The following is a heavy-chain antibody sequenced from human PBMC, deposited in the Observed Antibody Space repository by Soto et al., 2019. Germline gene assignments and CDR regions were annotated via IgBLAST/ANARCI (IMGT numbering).Heavy chain of an antibody. CDR1: GFTFSSYS. D-gene: IGHD2-2*01. CDR3: ARALVPAATLNWYFDL. V-gene: IGHV3-21*01. CDR2: ISSSSSYI. Sequence: EVQLVESGGGLVKPGGSLRLSCAASGFTFSSYSMNWVRQAPGKGLEWVSSISSSSSYIYYADSVKGRFTIFRDNAKNSLYLQMNSLRAEDTAVYYCARALVPAATLNWYFDLWGRGTLVTVSS. J-gene: IGHJ2*01.